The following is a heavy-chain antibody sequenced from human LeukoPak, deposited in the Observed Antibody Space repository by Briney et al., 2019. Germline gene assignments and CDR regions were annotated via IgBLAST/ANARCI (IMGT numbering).Heavy chain of an antibody. V-gene: IGHV4-61*02. Sequence: PLETLSLTCTVSGASISDGPDYWSWIRQPAGQELEWIGRIFSSGTSTYNPSFKGRVDISEDRSKNQISLTVTSVTAADTAVYYCARSFGKGINYWGQGTLVIVSS. CDR3: ARSFGKGINY. J-gene: IGHJ4*02. CDR1: GASISDGPDY. D-gene: IGHD3-10*01. CDR2: IFSSGTS.